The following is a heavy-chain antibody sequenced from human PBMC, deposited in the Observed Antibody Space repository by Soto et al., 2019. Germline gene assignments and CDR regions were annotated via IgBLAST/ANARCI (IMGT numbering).Heavy chain of an antibody. Sequence: AETLSLTCAVSGVSISSYYWSWIRQPPGKGLEWVGDIYYSGNTNYNPSLESRVTISVDTSKNHFSTKLRYVNAADTAVYYCGRGEVDRYNWNYGIDYWGQGTLVTVSS. CDR2: IYYSGNT. V-gene: IGHV4-59*01. J-gene: IGHJ4*02. CDR3: GRGEVDRYNWNYGIDY. CDR1: GVSISSYY. D-gene: IGHD1-7*01.